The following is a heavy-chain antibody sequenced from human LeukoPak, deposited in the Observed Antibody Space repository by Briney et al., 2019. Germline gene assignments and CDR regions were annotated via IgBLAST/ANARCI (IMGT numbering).Heavy chain of an antibody. CDR1: GFTFSSYS. J-gene: IGHJ6*02. CDR2: ISDSSSYI. Sequence: PGGSLSLSCAASGFTFSSYSINWVCQAPGKGLEWVSSISDSSSYIYYADSVKGRFTISRDNAKNSLYLQMNTLRAEDTAVYYCARAAHHFWSGLPPYYDMDVWGQGTTVTVSS. D-gene: IGHD3-3*02. V-gene: IGHV3-21*01. CDR3: ARAAHHFWSGLPPYYDMDV.